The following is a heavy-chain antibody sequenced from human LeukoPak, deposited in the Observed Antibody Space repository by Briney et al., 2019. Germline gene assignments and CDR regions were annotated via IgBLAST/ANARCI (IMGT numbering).Heavy chain of an antibody. Sequence: GGSLRLSCAASGFIFSSYAMSWVRQAPGKGLEWVSAISGSGGSTYYADSVKGRFAISRDNSKNTLYLQVNSLRAEDTAVYYCAKGETVTTTSFDYWGQGTLVTVSS. J-gene: IGHJ4*02. D-gene: IGHD4-17*01. CDR3: AKGETVTTTSFDY. V-gene: IGHV3-23*01. CDR2: ISGSGGST. CDR1: GFIFSSYA.